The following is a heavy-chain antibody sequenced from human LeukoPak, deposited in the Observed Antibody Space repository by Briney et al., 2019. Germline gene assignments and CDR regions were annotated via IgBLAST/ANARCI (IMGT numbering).Heavy chain of an antibody. D-gene: IGHD1-26*01. J-gene: IGHJ4*02. V-gene: IGHV4-39*07. CDR3: ASLQNIVGATPLPDY. CDR2: IYYSGST. CDR1: GGSISSSSYY. Sequence: SETLSLTCTVSGGSISSSSYYWGWIRQPPGKGLEWIGSIYYSGSTYYNPSLKSRVTISIDTSTNQFSLKLNSVTAADTAVYYCASLQNIVGATPLPDYWGQGTLVTVSS.